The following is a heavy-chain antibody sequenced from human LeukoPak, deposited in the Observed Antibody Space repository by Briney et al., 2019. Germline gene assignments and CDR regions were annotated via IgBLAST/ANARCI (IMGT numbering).Heavy chain of an antibody. Sequence: PGGSLRLSCGGSGFTFNSHGMNWVRQAPGKGLEWVAVMWFDEDSKFYADSVRGRFSISRDFSKNRLYLQMNSLKVEDTAVYYCARGWLAETTVVTPYNYWGQGTLVTVSS. CDR1: GFTFNSHG. CDR2: MWFDEDSK. V-gene: IGHV3-33*01. CDR3: ARGWLAETTVVTPYNY. J-gene: IGHJ4*02. D-gene: IGHD4-23*01.